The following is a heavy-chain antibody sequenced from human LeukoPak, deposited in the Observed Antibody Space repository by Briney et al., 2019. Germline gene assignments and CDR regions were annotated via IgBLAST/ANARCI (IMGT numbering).Heavy chain of an antibody. J-gene: IGHJ4*02. Sequence: ASVKVSCKASGYTFTSYAMNWVRQAPGQGLEWMGWINTNTGNPTYAQGFTGRFVFSSDTSVSTAYLQISSLKAEDTAVYYCARVSGSGLRLLFDYWGQGTLVTVSS. CDR1: GYTFTSYA. D-gene: IGHD6-19*01. CDR3: ARVSGSGLRLLFDY. V-gene: IGHV7-4-1*02. CDR2: INTNTGNP.